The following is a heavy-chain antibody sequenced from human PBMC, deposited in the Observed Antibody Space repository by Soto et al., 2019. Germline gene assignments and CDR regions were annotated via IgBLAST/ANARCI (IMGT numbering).Heavy chain of an antibody. J-gene: IGHJ4*02. Sequence: SETLSLTCTVSGGSITNDNYYWGWIRQPPGKGLEWIGYVYYSGSSHYNPSLKSRLIISMDTSKNQFSLRLSSVTAADTAAYYCDDTSCFDNSGSPYWGQGALVTVSS. V-gene: IGHV4-30-4*01. CDR1: GGSITNDNYY. CDR2: VYYSGSS. CDR3: DDTSCFDNSGSPY. D-gene: IGHD3-22*01.